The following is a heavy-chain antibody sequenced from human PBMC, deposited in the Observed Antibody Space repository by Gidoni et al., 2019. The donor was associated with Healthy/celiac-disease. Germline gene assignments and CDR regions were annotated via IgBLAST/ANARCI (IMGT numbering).Heavy chain of an antibody. D-gene: IGHD1-26*01. J-gene: IGHJ5*02. Sequence: EVQLVQSGAEVKKPGESRRISGKGCGYSFTSYWISWVLHMPGKGLDWMGRIDPSDSYTNYRPSFQGHVTLSADNSISTAYLQWSSLKASDTAMYYCAVGYVGYPTSWCQGPLVTVSS. CDR3: AVGYVGYPTS. V-gene: IGHV5-10-1*03. CDR1: GYSFTSYW. CDR2: IDPSDSYT.